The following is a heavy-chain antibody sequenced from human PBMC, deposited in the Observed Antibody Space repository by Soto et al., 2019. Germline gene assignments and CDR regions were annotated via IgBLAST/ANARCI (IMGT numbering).Heavy chain of an antibody. J-gene: IGHJ6*02. CDR3: ARVPSPFDFYYAMDV. Sequence: QVQLRESGPGLVMPSQTLSLTCTVSGDSIGSGNKYWSWIRQAPGKGLEWIGYIFSSGTTYYNPSLKSRLTTSLDTSQNQFSLKLNSVTAADTAVYFCARVPSPFDFYYAMDVWGQGTTVTVSS. D-gene: IGHD3-16*01. CDR2: IFSSGTT. CDR1: GDSIGSGNKY. V-gene: IGHV4-30-4*01.